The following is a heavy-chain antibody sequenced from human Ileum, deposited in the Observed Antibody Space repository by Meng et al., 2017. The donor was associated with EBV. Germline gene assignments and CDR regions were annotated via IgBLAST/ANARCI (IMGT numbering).Heavy chain of an antibody. CDR2: IYYSGTA. J-gene: IGHJ4*02. Sequence: QLRLQESGSGLVKPSEXLSLTCAVSGGSISSNGYSWSWIRQPPGKGLEWLGYIYYSGTAFYNPSLKSRVTISLDRSKSQFYLKLISVTAADTAVYYCARGGDGSPYFDYWGQGALVTVSS. CDR1: GGSISSNGYS. V-gene: IGHV4-30-2*01. D-gene: IGHD5-24*01. CDR3: ARGGDGSPYFDY.